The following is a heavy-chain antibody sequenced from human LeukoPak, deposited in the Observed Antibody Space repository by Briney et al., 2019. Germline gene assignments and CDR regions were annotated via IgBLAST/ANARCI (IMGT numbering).Heavy chain of an antibody. CDR3: ARVRYLGYDAFAI. V-gene: IGHV3-30*01. J-gene: IGHJ3*02. CDR1: GFTCSGYA. D-gene: IGHD3-16*02. Sequence: GSLRLSCAASGFTCSGYAMHWVRQAPGKGLEWVAVISDDGINKYYEDSVKGRFTISRDNSKNTLYLQINSLRAEESAVYYCARVRYLGYDAFAIWGQGTMVIVSS. CDR2: ISDDGINK.